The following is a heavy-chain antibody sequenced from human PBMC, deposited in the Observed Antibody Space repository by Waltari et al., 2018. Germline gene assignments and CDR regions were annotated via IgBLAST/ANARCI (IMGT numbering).Heavy chain of an antibody. CDR2: ISSSSLYM. CDR3: ARSSTTVTTFG. V-gene: IGHV3-21*01. D-gene: IGHD4-17*01. Sequence: EVQLVASGGGLVKAGGSLRLYCAAFGFTFSPYSMNWVRQAPGKGLEWVSSISSSSLYMSYADSVKGRVTISRDNAKNSLYLQMNSLRVEDTAVYYCARSSTTVTTFGWGQGTLVTVSS. CDR1: GFTFSPYS. J-gene: IGHJ4*02.